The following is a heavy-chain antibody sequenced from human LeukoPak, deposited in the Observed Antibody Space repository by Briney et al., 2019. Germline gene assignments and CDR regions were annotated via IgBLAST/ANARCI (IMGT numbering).Heavy chain of an antibody. Sequence: GGSLRLSCAASGFTFSSYWMGWVRQAPGKRLEWVANMNIDGSEKYYADSAKARFTISRDNARNSVYLQMNSLRVEDTAVYYCARDPVEWELLLDYWGQGTLVTVSS. CDR3: ARDPVEWELLLDY. V-gene: IGHV3-7*01. J-gene: IGHJ4*02. D-gene: IGHD1-26*01. CDR1: GFTFSSYW. CDR2: MNIDGSEK.